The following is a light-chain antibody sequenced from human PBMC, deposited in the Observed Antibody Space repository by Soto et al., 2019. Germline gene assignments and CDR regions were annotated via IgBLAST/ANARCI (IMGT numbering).Light chain of an antibody. J-gene: IGKJ1*01. CDR3: QQYGSSRPSWT. V-gene: IGKV3-20*01. CDR2: GAS. Sequence: VLTQSAGTLSLSPGERSTLSGLASQSVSSYLAWYQQKPGQAPRILIYGASSRATGIPDRFSGSGSGTDFTLTISRLEPEDFAVYYCQQYGSSRPSWTVGQGTKVEIK. CDR1: QSVSSY.